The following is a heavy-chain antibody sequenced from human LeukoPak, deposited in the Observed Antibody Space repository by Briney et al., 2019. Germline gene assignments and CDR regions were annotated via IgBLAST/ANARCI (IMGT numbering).Heavy chain of an antibody. D-gene: IGHD3-16*02. CDR3: ARELSSYYYYYYGMDV. J-gene: IGHJ6*02. Sequence: GASVKVPCKASGGTFSSYAISWVRQAPGQGLEWMGGISPIFGTANYAQKFQGRVTITADESTSTAYMELSSLRSEDTAVYYCARELSSYYYYYYGMDVWGQGTTVTVSS. CDR2: ISPIFGTA. CDR1: GGTFSSYA. V-gene: IGHV1-69*13.